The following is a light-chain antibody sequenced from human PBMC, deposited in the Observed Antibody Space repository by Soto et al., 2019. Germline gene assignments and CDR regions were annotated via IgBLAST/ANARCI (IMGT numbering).Light chain of an antibody. CDR2: WAS. CDR1: QSVLYRSNKKNY. J-gene: IGKJ4*01. Sequence: DIVMTQSPDSLAVPLGARATINCRSSQSVLYRSNKKNYLAWYQQKRGQPPRLLIYWASTRESGVPERFSGIGSATDFTLTIHNVQAEDVAVYYCQQYYTTLALSFGGGTRVEIK. CDR3: QQYYTTLALS. V-gene: IGKV4-1*01.